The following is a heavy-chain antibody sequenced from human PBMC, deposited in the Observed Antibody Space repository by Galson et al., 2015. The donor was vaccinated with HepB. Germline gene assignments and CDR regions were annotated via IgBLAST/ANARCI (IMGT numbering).Heavy chain of an antibody. J-gene: IGHJ4*02. CDR1: GGSISSSRYY. CDR2: IYYSGST. CDR3: ARRARIVGASRYFDY. Sequence: LSLTCTVSGGSISSSRYYWGWIRQPPGKGLEWIGSIYYSGSTYYNPSLKSRVTISVDTSKNQFSLKLSSVTAADTAVYYCARRARIVGASRYFDYWGQGTLVTVS. V-gene: IGHV4-39*01. D-gene: IGHD1-26*01.